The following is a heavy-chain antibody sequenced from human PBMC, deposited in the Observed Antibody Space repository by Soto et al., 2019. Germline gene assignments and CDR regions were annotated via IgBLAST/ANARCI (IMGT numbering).Heavy chain of an antibody. CDR1: GGSISVYY. D-gene: IGHD1-26*01. CDR3: ARGVGSSPPRY. J-gene: IGHJ4*02. CDR2: IYDSGSP. Sequence: QVQLQESGPGQVKPSETLSLKCTISGGSISVYYWSWIRQPPGQALEWIGYIYDSGSPYYNPSLRSRVIISAATSKNQISLELTPATAAATAVYYCARGVGSSPPRYWGRGTLVTVSS. V-gene: IGHV4-59*01.